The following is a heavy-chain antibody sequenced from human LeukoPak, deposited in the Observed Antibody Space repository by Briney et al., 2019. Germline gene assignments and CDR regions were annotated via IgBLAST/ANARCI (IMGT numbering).Heavy chain of an antibody. CDR2: IYPGDSDT. D-gene: IGHD3-16*02. CDR3: ARGENDYVWGSYRPLDFDY. CDR1: GYSFTSYW. V-gene: IGHV5-51*01. J-gene: IGHJ4*02. Sequence: GESLKISCKGSGYSFTSYWIGWVRQMPGKGLEWMGIIYPGDSDTRYSPSFQGQVTISADKSISTAYLQWSSLKASDTAMYYCARGENDYVWGSYRPLDFDYWGQGTLVTVSS.